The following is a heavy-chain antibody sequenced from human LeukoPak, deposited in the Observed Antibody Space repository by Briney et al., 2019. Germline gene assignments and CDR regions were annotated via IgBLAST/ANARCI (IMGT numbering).Heavy chain of an antibody. CDR3: ARVSIGLMVYAVDY. CDR2: LYYGGST. D-gene: IGHD2-8*01. J-gene: IGHJ4*02. Sequence: PSETLSLTCTVSGDSITRSGFYWAWIRQAPGKGLEWIGSLYYGGSTFYSPSLKSRVTVSVDTSKNQVSLKVSSVTAADTAVYYCARVSIGLMVYAVDYWGQGTLVTVSS. CDR1: GDSITRSGFY. V-gene: IGHV4-39*07.